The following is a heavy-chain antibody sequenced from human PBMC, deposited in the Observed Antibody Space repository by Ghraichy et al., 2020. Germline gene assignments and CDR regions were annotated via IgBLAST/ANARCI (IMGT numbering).Heavy chain of an antibody. CDR2: INPNSGGT. CDR3: ARDRGPHYYDSSGYYGLDY. J-gene: IGHJ4*02. CDR1: GYTFTGYY. D-gene: IGHD3-22*01. V-gene: IGHV1-2*02. Sequence: ASVKVSCKASGYTFTGYYMHWVRQAPGQGLEWMGWINPNSGGTNYAQKFQGRVTMTRDTSISTAYMELSRLRSDDTAVYYCARDRGPHYYDSSGYYGLDYWGQGTLVTVSS.